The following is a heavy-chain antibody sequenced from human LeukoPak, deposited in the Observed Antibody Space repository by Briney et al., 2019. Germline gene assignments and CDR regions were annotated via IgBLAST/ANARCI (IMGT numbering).Heavy chain of an antibody. CDR2: LSSSSSVI. Sequence: GGSLRLSCAASGFTFSSYWMSWVRQAPGKGLEWVSYLSSSSSVIYHADSVKGRFTISRDNAKNSLYLQMNSLRTEDAAVYYCVRDGSSWGNFDYWGQGTLVSVSS. J-gene: IGHJ4*02. CDR3: VRDGSSWGNFDY. V-gene: IGHV3-48*01. D-gene: IGHD7-27*01. CDR1: GFTFSSYW.